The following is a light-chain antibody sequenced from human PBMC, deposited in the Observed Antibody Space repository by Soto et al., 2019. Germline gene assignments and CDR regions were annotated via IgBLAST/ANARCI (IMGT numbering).Light chain of an antibody. CDR1: TSDVGGYNS. CDR3: SSRTSTSTRV. Sequence: QSALTQPASVSGSPGQSITISCTGTTSDVGGYNSVSWYQQHPGKAPELLIYDVSNRPSGISYRFSGSKSGNTASLTISGLQAEDEADDYCSSRTSTSTRVFGTGTKLTVL. V-gene: IGLV2-14*01. J-gene: IGLJ1*01. CDR2: DVS.